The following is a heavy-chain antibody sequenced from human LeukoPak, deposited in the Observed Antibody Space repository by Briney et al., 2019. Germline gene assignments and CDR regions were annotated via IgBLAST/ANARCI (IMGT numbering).Heavy chain of an antibody. CDR2: INHSGST. Sequence: SETLSLTCAVYGVSFSGYYWSWIRQPPGKGLEWIGEINHSGSTNYNPSLKSRVTISVDTSKNQFSLKLSSVTAADTAVYYCARGHGYNSSDFDYWGQGTLVTVSS. V-gene: IGHV4-34*01. J-gene: IGHJ4*02. CDR1: GVSFSGYY. D-gene: IGHD5-24*01. CDR3: ARGHGYNSSDFDY.